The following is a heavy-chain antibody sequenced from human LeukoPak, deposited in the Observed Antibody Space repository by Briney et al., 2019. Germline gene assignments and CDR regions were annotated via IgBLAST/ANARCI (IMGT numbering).Heavy chain of an antibody. Sequence: SETLSLTCAVYGGSFSGYYWSWIRQPPGRGLEWIGEINHSGSTNYNPSLKSRVTISVDTSKNQFSLKLSSVTAADTAVYYCARVATATFDYWGQGTLVTVSS. CDR1: GGSFSGYY. J-gene: IGHJ4*02. CDR2: INHSGST. D-gene: IGHD5-24*01. V-gene: IGHV4-34*01. CDR3: ARVATATFDY.